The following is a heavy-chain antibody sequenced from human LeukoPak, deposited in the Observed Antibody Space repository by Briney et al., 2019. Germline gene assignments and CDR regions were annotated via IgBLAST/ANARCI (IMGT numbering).Heavy chain of an antibody. CDR3: AKDSLTTVTTRGIDY. CDR2: ISGSGGST. Sequence: GGSLRLSCAASGFTFSSYSMNWVRQAPGKGLEWVSAISGSGGSTYYADSVKGRFTISRDNSKNTLYLQMNSLRAEDTAVYYCAKDSLTTVTTRGIDYWGQGTLVTVSS. J-gene: IGHJ4*02. D-gene: IGHD4-17*01. CDR1: GFTFSSYS. V-gene: IGHV3-23*01.